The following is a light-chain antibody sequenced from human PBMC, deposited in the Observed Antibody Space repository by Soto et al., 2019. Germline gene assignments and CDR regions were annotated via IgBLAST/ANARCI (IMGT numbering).Light chain of an antibody. J-gene: IGLJ2*01. Sequence: QTVVTQEPSLTVSPGGTVTLTCAVYTGAVTSSNYPSWFQQKPGQAPRALIYSTNHKYSWTPARFSGSLLGGKAALTLSGVQPEDEADYYCLLYYGGQVGVFGGGTKLTVL. CDR2: STN. CDR3: LLYYGGQVGV. CDR1: TGAVTSSNY. V-gene: IGLV7-43*01.